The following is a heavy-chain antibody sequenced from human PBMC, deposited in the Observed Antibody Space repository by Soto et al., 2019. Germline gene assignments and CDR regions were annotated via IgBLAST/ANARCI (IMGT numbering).Heavy chain of an antibody. CDR3: ARVLLVRGVPRPGYYYGMDV. D-gene: IGHD3-10*01. CDR1: GYTFTSYD. CDR2: MNPNSGNT. V-gene: IGHV1-8*01. J-gene: IGHJ6*02. Sequence: ASVKVSCKASGYTFTSYDINWVRQATGQGLEWMGWMNPNSGNTGYAQKFQGRVTMTRNTSISTAYMELSSLRSEDTAVYYCARVLLVRGVPRPGYYYGMDVWGQGTTVSVCS.